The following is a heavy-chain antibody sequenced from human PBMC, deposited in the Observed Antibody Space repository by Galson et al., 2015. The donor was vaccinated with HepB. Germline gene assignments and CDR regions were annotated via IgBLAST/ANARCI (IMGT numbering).Heavy chain of an antibody. CDR2: ISGNSMYI. CDR3: ARETLGVAAAEY. V-gene: IGHV3-11*05. Sequence: SLRLSCAASGFTFRDYYMTWIRQAPGRGLEWVSYISGNSMYIKYADAVKNRFTVSRDNAKNLVFLQTNTLRVDDTAIYYCARETLGVAAAEYWGQGVLVTVSS. CDR1: GFTFRDYY. J-gene: IGHJ4*02. D-gene: IGHD2-15*01.